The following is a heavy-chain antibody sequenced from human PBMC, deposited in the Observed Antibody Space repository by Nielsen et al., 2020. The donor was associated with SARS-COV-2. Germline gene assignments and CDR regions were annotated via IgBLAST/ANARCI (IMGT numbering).Heavy chain of an antibody. CDR2: IYHSGRT. CDR1: GGSISSSNW. Sequence: GSLRLSCAVSGGSISSSNWWSWVRQPPGKGLEWIGEIYHSGRTNYNPSLKSRVTISIDKSKNHFSLKVTSVTAADTAVYYCAREVVSAFDAFDIWGQGRMVTVSS. V-gene: IGHV4-4*02. J-gene: IGHJ3*02. D-gene: IGHD3-3*02. CDR3: AREVVSAFDAFDI.